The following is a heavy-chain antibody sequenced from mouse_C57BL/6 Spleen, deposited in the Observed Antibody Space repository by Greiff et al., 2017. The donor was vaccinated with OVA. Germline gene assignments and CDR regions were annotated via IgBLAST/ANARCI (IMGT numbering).Heavy chain of an antibody. CDR3: ARGEAHYGNLDY. J-gene: IGHJ2*01. CDR2: IDPSDSYT. CDR1: GYTFTSYW. Sequence: QVQLKQPGAELVMPGASVKLSCKASGYTFTSYWMHWVKQRPGQGLEWIGEIDPSDSYTNYNQKFKGKSTLTVDKSSSTAYMQLSSLTSEDSAVYYCARGEAHYGNLDYWGQGTTLTVSS. D-gene: IGHD2-1*01. V-gene: IGHV1-69*01.